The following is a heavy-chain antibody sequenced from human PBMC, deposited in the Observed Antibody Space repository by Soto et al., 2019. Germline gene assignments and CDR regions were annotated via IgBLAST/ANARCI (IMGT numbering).Heavy chain of an antibody. Sequence: GGSLRLSCAASGFTFSSYGMHWVRQAPGKGLEWVAVISYDGSNKYYADSVKGRFTISRDNSKNTLYLQMNSLRAEDTAVYYCAKGARIAARNYYYYYMDVWGKGTTVTVSS. V-gene: IGHV3-30*18. CDR1: GFTFSSYG. D-gene: IGHD6-6*01. CDR3: AKGARIAARNYYYYYMDV. J-gene: IGHJ6*03. CDR2: ISYDGSNK.